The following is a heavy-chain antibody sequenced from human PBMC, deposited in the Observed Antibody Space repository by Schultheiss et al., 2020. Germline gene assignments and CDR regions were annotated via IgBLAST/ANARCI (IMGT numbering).Heavy chain of an antibody. CDR2: IYYSGST. V-gene: IGHV4-30-4*01. D-gene: IGHD6-19*01. CDR3: ARVRGSGWYV. J-gene: IGHJ4*02. Sequence: SETLSLTCTVSGGSISSGDYYWRWIRQHPGKGLEWIGYIYYSGSTYYNPSLKSRVTISVDTSKNQFSLKLSSVTAADTAVYYCARVRGSGWYVWGQGTLVTVSS. CDR1: GGSISSGDYY.